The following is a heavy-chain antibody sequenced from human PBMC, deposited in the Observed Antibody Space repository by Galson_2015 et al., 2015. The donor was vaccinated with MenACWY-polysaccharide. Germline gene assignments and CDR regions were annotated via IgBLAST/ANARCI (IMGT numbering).Heavy chain of an antibody. D-gene: IGHD6-19*01. J-gene: IGHJ3*02. CDR3: AKDLTAVAGLDAFEI. CDR1: GFTFDDYA. CDR2: ISWNSGSI. Sequence: SLRLSCAASGFTFDDYAMHWVRHAPGKGLEWVSGISWNSGSIGYADSVKGRFTISRDNAKNSLYLQMNSLRAEDTALYYCAKDLTAVAGLDAFEIWGQGTMVTVSS. V-gene: IGHV3-9*01.